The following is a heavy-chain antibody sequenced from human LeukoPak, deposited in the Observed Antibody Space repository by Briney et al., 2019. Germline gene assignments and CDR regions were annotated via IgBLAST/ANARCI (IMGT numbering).Heavy chain of an antibody. V-gene: IGHV4-31*03. CDR1: GGSISSGGYY. Sequence: LTCTVSGGSISSGGYYWGWIRQHPGKGLEWIVYIYYSGSTYYNPSLKSRVTISVDTSKNQFSLKLSSVTAADTAVYYCAREAFAYCGGDCYYNWFDPWGQGTLVTVSS. CDR2: IYYSGST. D-gene: IGHD2-21*02. J-gene: IGHJ5*02. CDR3: AREAFAYCGGDCYYNWFDP.